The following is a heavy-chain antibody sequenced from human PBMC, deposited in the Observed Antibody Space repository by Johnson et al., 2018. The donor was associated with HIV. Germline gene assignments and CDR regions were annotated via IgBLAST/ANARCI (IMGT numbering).Heavy chain of an antibody. V-gene: IGHV3-7*01. CDR3: ARDSLGVTGGDDAFDI. J-gene: IGHJ3*02. CDR2: IKQDGSEK. D-gene: IGHD1-26*01. Sequence: VQLVESGGGVVQPGRSLRLSCAASGFTFSSYWMSWVRQAPGKGLEWVANIKQDGSEKYYVDSVRGRFTISRDNAQNSLNLQMNSLRAEDTAVYYCARDSLGVTGGDDAFDIWGQGTMVTVSS. CDR1: GFTFSSYW.